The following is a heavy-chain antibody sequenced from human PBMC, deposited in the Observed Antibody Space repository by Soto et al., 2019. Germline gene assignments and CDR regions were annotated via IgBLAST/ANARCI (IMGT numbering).Heavy chain of an antibody. CDR3: ARDTITMVRGVIEYWLDP. CDR2: IYYSGST. J-gene: IGHJ5*02. V-gene: IGHV4-30-4*01. CDR1: GGSISSGDYY. Sequence: QVQLQESGPGLVKPSQTLSLTCTFAGGSISSGDYYWSWIRQPPGKGLEWIGYIYYSGSTYYNSSRKRRVTITVDTSKNQFYLKLSSVTAADTAVYYCARDTITMVRGVIEYWLDPCGQGTLVTVSS. D-gene: IGHD3-10*01.